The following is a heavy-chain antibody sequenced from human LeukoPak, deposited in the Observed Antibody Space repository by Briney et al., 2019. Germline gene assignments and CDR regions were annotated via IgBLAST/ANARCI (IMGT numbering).Heavy chain of an antibody. CDR2: IYYSGST. CDR3: ARVRRLYDYVWGSYLGDAFDI. J-gene: IGHJ3*02. D-gene: IGHD3-16*01. Sequence: NPSETLSLTCTVSGGSVSSGDYYWSWIPQPPGKGLEWNGYIYYSGSTYYNPSLKSRITISVDTSKNQFSLKLSSVTAADTAVYYCARVRRLYDYVWGSYLGDAFDIWGQGTMVTVSS. V-gene: IGHV4-30-4*01. CDR1: GGSVSSGDYY.